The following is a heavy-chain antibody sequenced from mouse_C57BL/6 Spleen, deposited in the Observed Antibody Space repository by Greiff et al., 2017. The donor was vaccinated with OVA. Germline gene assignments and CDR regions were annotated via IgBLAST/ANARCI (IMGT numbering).Heavy chain of an antibody. CDR1: GYSITSGYY. CDR2: ISYDGSN. J-gene: IGHJ1*03. D-gene: IGHD1-1*01. CDR3: AREGYYYGSSYWYFDV. V-gene: IGHV3-6*01. Sequence: ESGPGLVKPSQSLSLTCSVTGYSITSGYYWNWIRQFPGNKLEWMGYISYDGSNNYNPSLKNRISITRDTSKNQFFLKLNSVTTEDTATYYCAREGYYYGSSYWYFDVWGTGTTVTVSS.